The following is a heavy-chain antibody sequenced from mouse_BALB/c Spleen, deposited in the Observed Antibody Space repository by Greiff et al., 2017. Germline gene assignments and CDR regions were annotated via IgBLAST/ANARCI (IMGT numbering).Heavy chain of an antibody. CDR2: ISSGGSYT. D-gene: IGHD2-14*01. V-gene: IGHV5-6*01. Sequence: EVQRVESGGDLVKPGGSLKLSCAASGFTFSSYGMSWVRQTPDKRLEWVATISSGGSYTYYPDSVKGRFTISRDNAKNTLYLQMSSLKSEDTAMYYCARQGYRYDGYAMDYWGQGTSVTVSS. CDR1: GFTFSSYG. CDR3: ARQGYRYDGYAMDY. J-gene: IGHJ4*01.